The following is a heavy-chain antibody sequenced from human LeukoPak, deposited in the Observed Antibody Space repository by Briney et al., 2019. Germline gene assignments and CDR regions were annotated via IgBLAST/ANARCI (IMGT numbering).Heavy chain of an antibody. CDR1: GFTFSSYS. Sequence: PGGSLRLSCAASGFTFSSYSMNWVRKAPGKGLGWVSSISSSSSSIYYADSVKGRFTISRDNAKNSLYLQMNTLRAEDTAVYYCARPLRNAFDTWGQGTMVTVSS. J-gene: IGHJ3*02. V-gene: IGHV3-21*01. CDR2: ISSSSSSI. CDR3: ARPLRNAFDT.